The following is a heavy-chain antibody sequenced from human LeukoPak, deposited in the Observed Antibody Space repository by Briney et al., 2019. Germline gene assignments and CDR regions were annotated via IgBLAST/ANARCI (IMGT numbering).Heavy chain of an antibody. CDR2: IIPILGIA. J-gene: IGHJ6*02. Sequence: ASVKVSCKASGGTFSSYAISWVRQAPGQGLEWMGRIIPILGIANYAQKFQGSVTITADKSTSTAYMELSSLRSEDTAVYYCARDIAAAGIYYYYGMDVWGQGTTVTVSS. CDR3: ARDIAAAGIYYYYGMDV. D-gene: IGHD6-13*01. V-gene: IGHV1-69*04. CDR1: GGTFSSYA.